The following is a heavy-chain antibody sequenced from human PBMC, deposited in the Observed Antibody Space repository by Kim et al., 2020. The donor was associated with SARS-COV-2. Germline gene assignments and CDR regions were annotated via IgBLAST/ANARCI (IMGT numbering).Heavy chain of an antibody. Sequence: SETLSLTCTVSGGSISSYYWSWIRQPPGKGLEWIGYIYYSGSTNYNSSLKSRVTISVDTSKNQFSLKLSSVTAADTAVYYCARHRTDGYSSSWYDGVIWFDHWGQGTLVTVSS. V-gene: IGHV4-59*08. D-gene: IGHD6-13*01. J-gene: IGHJ5*02. CDR1: GGSISSYY. CDR3: ARHRTDGYSSSWYDGVIWFDH. CDR2: IYYSGST.